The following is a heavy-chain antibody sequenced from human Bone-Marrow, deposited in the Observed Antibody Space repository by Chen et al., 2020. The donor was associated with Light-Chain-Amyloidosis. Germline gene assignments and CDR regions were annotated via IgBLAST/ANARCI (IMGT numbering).Heavy chain of an antibody. Sequence: EVQLVASGGGLVQPGGSLRLSCAASGSTFSSYWMSRVRQAPGKGLEWVANITQDGSEKYYVDSVKGRFTISRDNAKHSLYLQMNNLRAEDTAVYYCARRVTYRSSSLYLASWGQGP. D-gene: IGHD6-6*01. CDR3: ARRVTYRSSSLYLAS. CDR2: ITQDGSEK. CDR1: GSTFSSYW. V-gene: IGHV3-7*01. J-gene: IGHJ4*02.